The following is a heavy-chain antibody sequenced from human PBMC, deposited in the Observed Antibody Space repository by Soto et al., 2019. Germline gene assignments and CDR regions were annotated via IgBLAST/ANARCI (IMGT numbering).Heavy chain of an antibody. V-gene: IGHV1-69*12. D-gene: IGHD1-26*01. CDR3: ARDKDRLQLGGNYYYIMDV. CDR2: IIPLFRTP. J-gene: IGHJ6*02. CDR1: GVTFSKSS. Sequence: QVQLVQSGAEVKKPGSSVKVSCKASGVTFSKSSITWVRQAPGQGLEWMGGIIPLFRTPDYAQNFQGRVTITADEPTSIASIELSGRRSADTAIYYCARDKDRLQLGGNYYYIMDVWGQRTTVIVSS.